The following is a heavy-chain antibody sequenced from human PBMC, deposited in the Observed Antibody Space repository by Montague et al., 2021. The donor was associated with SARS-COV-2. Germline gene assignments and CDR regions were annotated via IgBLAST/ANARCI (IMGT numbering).Heavy chain of an antibody. Sequence: PALVKPTQTLTLTCTFSGFSLSTSGMCVSRIRQPPGKALEWLALIDWDDDKYYSTSLKTRLTISKDTSKNQVVLTMTNMDPVDTATYYCARTSVEMATIGAYYYYGMDVWGQGTTVTVSS. D-gene: IGHD5-24*01. J-gene: IGHJ6*02. V-gene: IGHV2-70*01. CDR2: IDWDDDK. CDR3: ARTSVEMATIGAYYYYGMDV. CDR1: GFSLSTSGMC.